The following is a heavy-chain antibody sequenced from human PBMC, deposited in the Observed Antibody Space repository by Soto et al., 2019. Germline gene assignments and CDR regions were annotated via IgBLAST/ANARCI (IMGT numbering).Heavy chain of an antibody. CDR3: AGSHIAAAGFLDY. Sequence: SGGSLRLSCAASGFTYSTYTMHWVRQAPGKGLEWVAVISYDGNNKFYADSVKGRFTISRDNSKNTLYLQMNSLRAEDTAVYYCAGSHIAAAGFLDYWGQGTLVTVSS. CDR1: GFTYSTYT. CDR2: ISYDGNNK. J-gene: IGHJ4*02. D-gene: IGHD6-13*01. V-gene: IGHV3-30*14.